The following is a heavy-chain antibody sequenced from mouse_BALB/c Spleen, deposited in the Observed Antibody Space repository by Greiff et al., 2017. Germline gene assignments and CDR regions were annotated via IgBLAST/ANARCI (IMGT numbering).Heavy chain of an antibody. Sequence: LQQPGSELVRPGASAKLSCKASGYTFTSYWMHWVKQRHGQGLEWIGNIYPGSGSTNYDEKFKSKGTLTVDTSSSTAYMHLSSLTSEDSAVYYCTRDSYYAMDYWGQGTSVTVSS. CDR3: TRDSYYAMDY. J-gene: IGHJ4*01. CDR2: IYPGSGST. CDR1: GYTFTSYW. V-gene: IGHV1S22*01.